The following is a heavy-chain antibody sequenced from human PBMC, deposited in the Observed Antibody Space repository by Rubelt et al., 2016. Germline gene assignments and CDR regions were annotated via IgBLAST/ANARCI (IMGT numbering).Heavy chain of an antibody. CDR3: ARGVAAAGSSYYYGMDV. D-gene: IGHD6-13*01. CDR1: GVSISPYY. J-gene: IGHJ6*02. Sequence: QVQLQESGPGLVKASETLSLTCNVSGVSISPYYWSWIRQPPGKGLEWLAHMDVSGSTYNPSLNNRAPMTLNKSKNKGSGGRRSVTAAETAVYYCARGVAAAGSSYYYGMDVWGQGTTVTVSS. CDR2: MDVSGST. V-gene: IGHV4-4*09.